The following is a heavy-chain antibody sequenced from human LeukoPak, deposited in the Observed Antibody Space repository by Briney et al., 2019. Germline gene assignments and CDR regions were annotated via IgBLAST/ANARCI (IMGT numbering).Heavy chain of an antibody. J-gene: IGHJ1*01. D-gene: IGHD6-13*01. Sequence: SETLSLTCTVSGGSISSGFYYWAWIRQPPGKGLEWIGSIYYSGSTHYNPSLKSRVTISVDTSKNQFSLKLSAVTAADTAMYYCARYREQHHWGQGTLVTVSS. CDR1: GGSISSGFYY. CDR3: ARYREQHH. CDR2: IYYSGST. V-gene: IGHV4-39*07.